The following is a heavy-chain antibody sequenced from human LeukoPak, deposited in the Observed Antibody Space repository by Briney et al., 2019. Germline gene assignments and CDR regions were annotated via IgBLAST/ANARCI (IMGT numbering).Heavy chain of an antibody. V-gene: IGHV3-30*02. D-gene: IGHD3-10*01. CDR2: IRYDGSNK. CDR3: TKEGLPSGSSWSAWFDP. Sequence: GRSLRLSCAASGFTFSSYAMHWVRQAPGKGLEWVAFIRYDGSNKYYADSVKGRFTISRDNSKNTLYLQMNSLRADDTAVYYCTKEGLPSGSSWSAWFDPWGQGTLVTVSS. J-gene: IGHJ5*02. CDR1: GFTFSSYA.